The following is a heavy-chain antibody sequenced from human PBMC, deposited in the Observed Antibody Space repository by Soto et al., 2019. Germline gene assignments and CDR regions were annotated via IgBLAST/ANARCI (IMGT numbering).Heavy chain of an antibody. V-gene: IGHV4-61*01. CDR3: ARDRIAAAGTHGMDV. CDR2: IYYSGST. CDR1: GGSVSSGSYY. D-gene: IGHD6-13*01. Sequence: SETLSLTCTVSGGSVSSGSYYWSWIRQPPGKGLEWIGYIYYSGSTNYNPSLKSRVTISVDTSKSQFSLKLSSVTAADTAVYYCARDRIAAAGTHGMDVWGQGTTVTVSS. J-gene: IGHJ6*02.